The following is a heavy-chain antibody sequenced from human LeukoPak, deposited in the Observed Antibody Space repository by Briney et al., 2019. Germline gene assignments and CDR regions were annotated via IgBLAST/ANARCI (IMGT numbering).Heavy chain of an antibody. CDR3: ARDEEGPRITMVRGVMGY. D-gene: IGHD3-10*01. J-gene: IGHJ4*02. CDR1: GFTFSSYA. Sequence: GRSHRLPCPASGFTFSSYAMHWVRQAPGKGLEWVAVISYDGSNKYYADSVKGRFTISRDNSKNTLYLQMNSLRAEDTAVYYCARDEEGPRITMVRGVMGYWGQGTLVTVSS. V-gene: IGHV3-30*04. CDR2: ISYDGSNK.